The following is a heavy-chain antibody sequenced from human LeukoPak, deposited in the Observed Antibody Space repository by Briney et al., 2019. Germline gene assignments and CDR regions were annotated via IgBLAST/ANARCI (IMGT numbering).Heavy chain of an antibody. CDR2: ISSSSSYI. CDR1: GFTFSSYS. CDR3: AKDQAISKQQLVPAGDY. V-gene: IGHV3-21*01. J-gene: IGHJ4*02. D-gene: IGHD6-13*01. Sequence: GGSLRLSCAASGFTFSSYSMNWVRQAPGKGLEWVSSISSSSSYIYYADSVKGRFTISRDNAKNSLYLQMNSLRAEDTAVYYCAKDQAISKQQLVPAGDYWGQGTLVTVSS.